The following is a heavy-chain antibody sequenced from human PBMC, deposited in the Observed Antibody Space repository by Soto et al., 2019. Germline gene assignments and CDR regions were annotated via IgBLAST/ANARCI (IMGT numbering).Heavy chain of an antibody. CDR2: IIPIFGTA. CDR1: GGTFSSYA. V-gene: IGHV1-69*13. D-gene: IGHD2-21*02. Sequence: SVRVSCKASGGTFSSYAISWVRQAPGQGLEWMGGIIPIFGTANYAQKFQGRVTITADESTSTAYMELSSLRSEDTAVYYCARSSHIVVVTAIEGGHYYYYGMDVWGQGTTVTVSS. CDR3: ARSSHIVVVTAIEGGHYYYYGMDV. J-gene: IGHJ6*02.